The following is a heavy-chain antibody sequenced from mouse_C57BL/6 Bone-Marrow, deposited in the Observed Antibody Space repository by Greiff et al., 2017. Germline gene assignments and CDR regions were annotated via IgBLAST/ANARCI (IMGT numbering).Heavy chain of an antibody. V-gene: IGHV1-4*01. CDR2: INPSSGYT. D-gene: IGHD6-1*01. CDR3: APTRMDY. J-gene: IGHJ4*01. Sequence: QVQLQQSGAELARPGASVKMSCKASGYTFTSYTMHWVKQWPGQGLEWIGYINPSSGYTKYNQKFKDKATLTADKSSSTAYMELNSLTSEDSAVYYCAPTRMDYWGQGTSVTVSS. CDR1: GYTFTSYT.